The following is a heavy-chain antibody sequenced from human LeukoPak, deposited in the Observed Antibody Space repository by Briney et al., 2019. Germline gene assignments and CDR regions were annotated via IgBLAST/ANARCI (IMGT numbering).Heavy chain of an antibody. J-gene: IGHJ4*02. CDR3: ARLKGQNWGSFDY. CDR1: GYTFTGYY. V-gene: IGHV1-2*02. D-gene: IGHD7-27*01. Sequence: ASVKVSCKASGYTFTGYYMHWVRQAPGQGLEWMGWINPNSGGTNYAQKFQGRVTMTRDTSISTAYMELSRLRSDDTAVYYCARLKGQNWGSFDYWGQGTLVTVSS. CDR2: INPNSGGT.